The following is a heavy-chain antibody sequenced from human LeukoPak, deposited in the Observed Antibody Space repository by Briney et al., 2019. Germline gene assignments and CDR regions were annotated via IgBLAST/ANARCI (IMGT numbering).Heavy chain of an antibody. V-gene: IGHV3-7*03. Sequence: GGSLRLSCAASGFTLSGYFMSWVRQAPGTGLEWVANIKQDGSDRNYVTSVRGRFTISRDNAESSLFLQMNSLRAEDTAVYYCVRNLAVAGTCFDSWGQGTLVTVSS. D-gene: IGHD6-19*01. J-gene: IGHJ4*02. CDR3: VRNLAVAGTCFDS. CDR2: IKQDGSDR. CDR1: GFTLSGYF.